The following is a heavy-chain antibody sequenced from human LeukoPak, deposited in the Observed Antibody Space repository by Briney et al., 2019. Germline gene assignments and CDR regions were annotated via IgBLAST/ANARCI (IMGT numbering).Heavy chain of an antibody. CDR3: ARGQQYCSGGSCFPAAF. CDR2: ISYDGSNK. Sequence: GGSLRLSCAASGFTFSSYAMHWVRQAPGKGLEWVAFISYDGSNKYYADSVKGRFTISRDNSKNTLYLQMSSLRAEGTAVYYCARGQQYCSGGSCFPAAFWGQGTLVTVSS. D-gene: IGHD2-15*01. V-gene: IGHV3-30*04. J-gene: IGHJ4*02. CDR1: GFTFSSYA.